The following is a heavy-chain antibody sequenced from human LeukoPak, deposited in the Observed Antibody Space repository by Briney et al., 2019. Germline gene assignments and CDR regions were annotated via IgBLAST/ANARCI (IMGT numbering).Heavy chain of an antibody. Sequence: PSETLSLTCTVSGGSISSSSYYWGWIRQPPGKGLEWIGSIYYSGSTYYNPSLKSRVTISVDTSKNQFPLKLSSVTAADTAVYYCARDSPRYDSSGYSPYFDYWGQGTLVTVSS. J-gene: IGHJ4*02. CDR2: IYYSGST. CDR1: GGSISSSSYY. CDR3: ARDSPRYDSSGYSPYFDY. V-gene: IGHV4-39*06. D-gene: IGHD3-22*01.